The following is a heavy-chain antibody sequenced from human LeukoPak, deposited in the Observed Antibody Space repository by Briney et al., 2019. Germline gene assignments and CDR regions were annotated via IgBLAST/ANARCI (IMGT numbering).Heavy chain of an antibody. J-gene: IGHJ5*02. V-gene: IGHV3-15*01. CDR2: IKSKIGGATA. D-gene: IGHD3-10*01. Sequence: GGSLRLSCAASGITFSTAWMSWFRQAPGKGLEWVGRIKSKIGGATADYAAPVKDRFTISRDDSKNTLYLQMNSLKTEDTAVYYCATDRAWFDPWGQGTLVTVSS. CDR1: GITFSTAW. CDR3: ATDRAWFDP.